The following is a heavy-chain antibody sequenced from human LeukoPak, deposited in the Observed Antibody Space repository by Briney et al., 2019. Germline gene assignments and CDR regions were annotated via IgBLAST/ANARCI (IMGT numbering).Heavy chain of an antibody. CDR1: GFTFSSYG. J-gene: IGHJ4*02. CDR2: IRYDGSNK. CDR3: VKAGGSGWDPFDY. Sequence: PGGSLRLSCAASGFTFSSYGMHWVRQPPGKGLEWETFIRYDGSNKYYADSVKVRFTFSRDNSKNTLYLQVNSLRAEDTAVYYCVKAGGSGWDPFDYWGQGTLVTVSS. D-gene: IGHD6-19*01. V-gene: IGHV3-30*02.